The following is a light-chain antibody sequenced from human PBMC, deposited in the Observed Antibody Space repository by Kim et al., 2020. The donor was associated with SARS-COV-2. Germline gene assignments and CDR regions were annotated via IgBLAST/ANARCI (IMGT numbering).Light chain of an antibody. Sequence: EIVMTQSPATLSVSPGERATLSCRASQRVSSNLAWYQQKPGQAPRLLIYGASTRATCIPARFSGSGSGTEFTLTISSLQSEDFAVYYCQQYNNWPPYTFGQGTKLEI. V-gene: IGKV3-15*01. J-gene: IGKJ2*01. CDR1: QRVSSN. CDR2: GAS. CDR3: QQYNNWPPYT.